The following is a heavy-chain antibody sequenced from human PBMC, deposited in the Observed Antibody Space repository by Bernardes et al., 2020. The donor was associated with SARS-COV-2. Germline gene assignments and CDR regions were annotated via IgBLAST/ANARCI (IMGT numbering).Heavy chain of an antibody. CDR3: VRDNGGYYYFDY. J-gene: IGHJ4*02. CDR2: ISSSSSYI. Sequence: GGSLRLSCAASGFTFSSYSMNWVRQAPGKGLEWVSSISSSSSYIYYADSVKGRFTISRDNAKNSLYLQMNSLRAEDTAVYYCVRDNGGYYYFDYWGQGTLVTVSS. D-gene: IGHD3-22*01. CDR1: GFTFSSYS. V-gene: IGHV3-21*01.